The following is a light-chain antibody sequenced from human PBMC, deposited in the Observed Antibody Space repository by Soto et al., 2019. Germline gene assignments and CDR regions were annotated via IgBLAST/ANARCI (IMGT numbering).Light chain of an antibody. V-gene: IGKV3-15*01. Sequence: VMTQSPATLSVSPGERATLSCRASQSISNNLAWYQQRPGQAPRLLIYDASTRATGVPARFSGGGSGTDFTLTISGLQSEDFAVYYCQQYNNWPLWTFGQGTEVEIK. CDR2: DAS. J-gene: IGKJ1*01. CDR1: QSISNN. CDR3: QQYNNWPLWT.